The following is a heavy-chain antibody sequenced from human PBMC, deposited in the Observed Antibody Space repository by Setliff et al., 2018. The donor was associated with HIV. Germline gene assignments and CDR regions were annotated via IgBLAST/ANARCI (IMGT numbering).Heavy chain of an antibody. D-gene: IGHD3-16*01. J-gene: IGHJ4*02. V-gene: IGHV7-4-1*02. CDR3: ARDLGGNTLYYLDY. Sequence: ASVKVSCKASGYTFTDYAINWVRQAPGQGLEWMGWINTNTGNPTYAQGFTGRFVFSLDTSVSTTAYLQISSLKAEDTALYYCARDLGGNTLYYLDYWGQGTLVTVSS. CDR1: GYTFTDYA. CDR2: INTNTGNP.